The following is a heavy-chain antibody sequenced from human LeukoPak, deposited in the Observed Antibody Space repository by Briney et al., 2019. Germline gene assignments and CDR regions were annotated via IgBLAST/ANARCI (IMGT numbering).Heavy chain of an antibody. CDR2: ISDSGST. D-gene: IGHD3-22*01. J-gene: IGHJ4*02. Sequence: SETLSLTCTVSGGSISSYYWTWIRQPPGKGLEWIGCISDSGSTNYNPSLKSRVTISVDTSKKQFSLKLTSVTAADTAVYYCARPSNYYDSSGSFDYWGQGTLVTVSS. CDR1: GGSISSYY. CDR3: ARPSNYYDSSGSFDY. V-gene: IGHV4-59*08.